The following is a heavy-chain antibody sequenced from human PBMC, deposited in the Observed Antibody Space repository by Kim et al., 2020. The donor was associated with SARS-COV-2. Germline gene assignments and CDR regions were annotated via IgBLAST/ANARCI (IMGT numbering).Heavy chain of an antibody. J-gene: IGHJ4*02. CDR3: ARDRVKQDDY. V-gene: IGHV3-74*03. CDR2: INRDGSRA. CDR1: GFTLSTYW. Sequence: GGSLRLSCAASGFTLSTYWMHWVRQPPGKGLMWVSHINRDGSRAAYADSVRGRFTVSRDNAKNTLYLQMDSLRAEDTAVYYCARDRVKQDDYWGQGTLVT.